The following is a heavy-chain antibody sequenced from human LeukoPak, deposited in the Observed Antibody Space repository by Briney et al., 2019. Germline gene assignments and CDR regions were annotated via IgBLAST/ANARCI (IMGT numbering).Heavy chain of an antibody. D-gene: IGHD3-10*01. CDR1: GGTFSSYA. CDR2: IIPIFGTA. J-gene: IGHJ4*02. CDR3: ATHYYGSGSYLY. Sequence: ASVKVSCKASGGTFSSYAISWVRQAPGQGLEWMGGIIPIFGTANYAQKFQGRVTITADESTSTAYMELSSLRAEDTAVYYCATHYYGSGSYLYWGQGTLVTVSS. V-gene: IGHV1-69*13.